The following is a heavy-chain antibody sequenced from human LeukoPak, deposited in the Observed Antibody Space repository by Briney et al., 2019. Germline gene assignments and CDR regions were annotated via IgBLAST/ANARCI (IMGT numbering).Heavy chain of an antibody. V-gene: IGHV3-33*08. Sequence: GGSLRLSCAASGFTFSSYAMHWVRQAPGKGLEWVAFIWFDGSNKHYADSVKGRFTISRDNAKNSLYLQMNSLRAEDTAVYYCARDKIVGATNFDYWGQGTLVTVSS. CDR1: GFTFSSYA. J-gene: IGHJ4*02. D-gene: IGHD1-26*01. CDR3: ARDKIVGATNFDY. CDR2: IWFDGSNK.